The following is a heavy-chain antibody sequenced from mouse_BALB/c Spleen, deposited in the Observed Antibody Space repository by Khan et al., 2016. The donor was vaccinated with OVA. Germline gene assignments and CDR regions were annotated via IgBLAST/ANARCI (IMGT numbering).Heavy chain of an antibody. CDR3: ARNGFGNYEIWDY. D-gene: IGHD2-1*01. CDR1: GYTFTNYW. V-gene: IGHV1-5*01. Sequence: VQLQQSGTVLARPGASVKMSCKASGYTFTNYWMHWVKRRPGQGLEWIATIYPGNSDTNYNQKFTGKAKLTAVTSTSTAYMELSSLTNEDSAVYYCARNGFGNYEIWDYWGQGTTLTVSS. CDR2: IYPGNSDT. J-gene: IGHJ2*01.